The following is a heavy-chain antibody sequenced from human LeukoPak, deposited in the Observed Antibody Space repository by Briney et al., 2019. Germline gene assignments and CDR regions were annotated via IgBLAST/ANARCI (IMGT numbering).Heavy chain of an antibody. Sequence: GGSLRLSCTTSGFTFTNAWMNWVRQAPGKGLEWVGFIRRRSYGGTPGYDASVKGRFTISIDDSRHIAFLQMNSLKTEDTGIYYCSRDSHGDDVFDYWGQGAVVTVSS. V-gene: IGHV3-49*04. CDR2: IRRRSYGGTP. D-gene: IGHD3-3*01. CDR3: SRDSHGDDVFDY. J-gene: IGHJ4*02. CDR1: GFTFTNAW.